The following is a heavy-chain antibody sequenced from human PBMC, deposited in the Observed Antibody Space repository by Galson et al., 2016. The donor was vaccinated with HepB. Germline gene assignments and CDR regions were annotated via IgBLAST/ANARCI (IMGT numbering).Heavy chain of an antibody. Sequence: QSGAEVKKPGESLRISCKASGFSFTSYWISWVRQMPGKGLEYMGRSDPSDSYTNYSPSFQGHVTTSADKSINTAYLQWSSLKASDTGIYFCASRPGLPGYWGQGTLVTVSS. D-gene: IGHD4-11*01. V-gene: IGHV5-10-1*01. CDR2: SDPSDSYT. J-gene: IGHJ4*02. CDR1: GFSFTSYW. CDR3: ASRPGLPGY.